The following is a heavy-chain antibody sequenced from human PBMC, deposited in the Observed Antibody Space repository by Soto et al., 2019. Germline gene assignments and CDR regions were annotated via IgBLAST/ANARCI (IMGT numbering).Heavy chain of an antibody. V-gene: IGHV4-34*01. CDR2: INHSGST. D-gene: IGHD2-2*01. J-gene: IGHJ6*02. CDR3: ASGTIYHSYGMDV. CDR1: GGSFSGYY. Sequence: SETLSLTCAVYGGSFSGYYWSWIRQPPGKGLEWIGEINHSGSTNYNPSLKSRVTISVDTSKNQFSLKLSSVTAADTAVYYCASGTIYHSYGMDVWGQGKMVTVSS.